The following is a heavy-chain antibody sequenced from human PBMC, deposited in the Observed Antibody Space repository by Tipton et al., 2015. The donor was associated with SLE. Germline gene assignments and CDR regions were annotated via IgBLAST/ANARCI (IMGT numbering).Heavy chain of an antibody. J-gene: IGHJ4*02. D-gene: IGHD2-2*01. CDR3: ARIPQWPYCSSTSCYGY. V-gene: IGHV4-38-2*02. CDR2: IYHSGST. CDR1: GYSISSGYY. Sequence: TLSLTCTVSGYSISSGYYWGWIRQPPGKGLEWIGSIYHSGSTYYNPSLKSRVTISVDTSKNQFSLKLSSVTAADTAVYYCARIPQWPYCSSTSCYGYWGQGTLVTVSS.